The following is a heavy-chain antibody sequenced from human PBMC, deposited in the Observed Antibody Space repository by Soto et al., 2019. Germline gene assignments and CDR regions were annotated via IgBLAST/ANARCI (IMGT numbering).Heavy chain of an antibody. CDR2: MNPNSGNT. V-gene: IGHV1-8*01. CDR1: GYTFKDYD. Sequence: QVQLLQSGAEVKKPGTSVRVSCRASGYTFKDYDINWVRRAPGQGLEWMGWMNPNSGNTAYARKFHDRITMTRSVSARTAFMVLSSLTPEDTAVYYCARRMTWSLWCFDLWGSGTQVTVSS. CDR3: ARRMTWSLWCFDL. J-gene: IGHJ2*01. D-gene: IGHD3-3*01.